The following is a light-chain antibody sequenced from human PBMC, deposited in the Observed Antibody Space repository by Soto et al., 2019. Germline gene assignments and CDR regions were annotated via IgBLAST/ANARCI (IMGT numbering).Light chain of an antibody. J-gene: IGKJ4*01. CDR1: QSISSW. CDR3: QQYHSYSLT. Sequence: DIQMTQSPSTLSASVGDRVTITCRASQSISSWLAWYQQKPGKAPKLLIYKASSLEGGDPSRLSGSGSGTDFTLTISSLQPDDFATYYGQQYHSYSLTFGGGTKVDIK. CDR2: KAS. V-gene: IGKV1-5*03.